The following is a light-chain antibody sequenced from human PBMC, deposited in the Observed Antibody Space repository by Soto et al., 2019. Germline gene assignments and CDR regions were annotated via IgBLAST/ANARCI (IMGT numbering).Light chain of an antibody. CDR1: QSVGNNN. CDR2: DAS. J-gene: IGKJ4*01. V-gene: IGKV3-20*01. Sequence: EIVLTQSPGTLSLSPGERATLSCRASQSVGNNNLAWYQQKPGQAPRFLIYDASSRATGIPDRFSGSGSGTDFNLTISRLEPEDFAVNYCQQYGSTPLTFGGGTKVEIK. CDR3: QQYGSTPLT.